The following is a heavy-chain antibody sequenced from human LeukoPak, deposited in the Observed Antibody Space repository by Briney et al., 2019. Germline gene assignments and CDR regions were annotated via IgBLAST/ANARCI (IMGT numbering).Heavy chain of an antibody. D-gene: IGHD3-10*01. V-gene: IGHV4-38-2*01. CDR3: ARRVRGVDYFDY. CDR1: GYSISSGYY. J-gene: IGHJ4*02. CDR2: IYHSGST. Sequence: PSETLSLTCAVSGYSISSGYYWGWIRQPPGKGLEWIGRIYHSGSTYYNPSLKSRVTISVDTSKNQFSLKLSSVTAADTAVYYCARRVRGVDYFDYWGQGTLVTVSS.